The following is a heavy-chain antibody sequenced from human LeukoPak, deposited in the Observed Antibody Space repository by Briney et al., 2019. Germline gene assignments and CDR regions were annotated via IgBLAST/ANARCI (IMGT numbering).Heavy chain of an antibody. V-gene: IGHV3-7*03. CDR3: ARDQYDTWSRRGNFDS. CDR1: GFTFNSYW. D-gene: IGHD3-3*01. J-gene: IGHJ4*02. CDR2: IKLDGSEK. Sequence: GGSLRLSCAASGFTFNSYWMSWVRQAPGKGLEWVANIKLDGSEKNYVDSVKGRFTISRDNTKNSLYLQMNSLRAEDTAVFYCARDQYDTWSRRGNFDSWGQGTLVIVSS.